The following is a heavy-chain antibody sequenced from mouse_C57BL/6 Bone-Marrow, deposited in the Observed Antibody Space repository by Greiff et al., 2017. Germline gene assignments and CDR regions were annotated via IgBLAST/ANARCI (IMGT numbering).Heavy chain of an antibody. CDR2: ISSGGDYI. D-gene: IGHD2-2*01. CDR1: GFTFSSYA. CDR3: TRVYGYDGAWFAY. Sequence: EVQRVESGAGLVKPGGSLKLSCAASGFTFSSYAMSWVRQTPEKRLEWVAYISSGGDYIYYADTVKGRFTISRDNARNTLYLQMSILKSEDTAMYYCTRVYGYDGAWFAYWGQGTLVTVSA. J-gene: IGHJ3*01. V-gene: IGHV5-9-1*02.